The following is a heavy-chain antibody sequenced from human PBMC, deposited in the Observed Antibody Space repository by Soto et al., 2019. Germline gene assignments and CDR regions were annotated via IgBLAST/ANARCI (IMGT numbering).Heavy chain of an antibody. J-gene: IGHJ6*02. D-gene: IGHD3-22*01. CDR2: ISYDGSNK. CDR3: AKDLYLVPMIVVVISYYYGMDV. V-gene: IGHV3-30*18. Sequence: GGSLRLSGAASGFTFSSYGMHWVRQAPGKGLEWVAVISYDGSNKYYADSVKGRFTISRDNSKNTLYLQMNSLRAEDTAVYYCAKDLYLVPMIVVVISYYYGMDVWGQGTTVTVSS. CDR1: GFTFSSYG.